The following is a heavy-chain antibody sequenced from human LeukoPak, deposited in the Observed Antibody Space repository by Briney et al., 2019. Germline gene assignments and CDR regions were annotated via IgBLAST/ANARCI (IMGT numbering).Heavy chain of an antibody. CDR2: INPEDSDT. V-gene: IGHV5-51*01. D-gene: IGHD1-26*01. CDR1: GYSFTNYW. Sequence: GESLKISCQGSGYSFTNYWIGWVRQMPGRGLEWMGLINPEDSDTRYTLSFQGQVTLSADKSISTAYLQWSSLKASDTAMYYCARTLSGGSYHEFDYWGQGTLVTVSS. J-gene: IGHJ4*02. CDR3: ARTLSGGSYHEFDY.